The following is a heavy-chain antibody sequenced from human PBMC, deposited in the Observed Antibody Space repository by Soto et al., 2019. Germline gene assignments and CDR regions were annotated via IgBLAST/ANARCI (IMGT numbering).Heavy chain of an antibody. Sequence: GGSLRLSCTASGFTFGDYAMSWFRQAPGKGLEWVGFIRSKAYGGTTEYAASVKGRFTISRDDSKSIAYLQMNSLKTEDTAVYYCTRDTDYDYVWGSYRYMGYWGQGTLVTVSS. CDR2: IRSKAYGGTT. J-gene: IGHJ4*02. CDR3: TRDTDYDYVWGSYRYMGY. CDR1: GFTFGDYA. V-gene: IGHV3-49*03. D-gene: IGHD3-16*02.